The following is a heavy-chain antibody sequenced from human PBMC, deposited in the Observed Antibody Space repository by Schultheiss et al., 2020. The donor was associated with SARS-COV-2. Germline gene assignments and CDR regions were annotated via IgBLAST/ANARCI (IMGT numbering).Heavy chain of an antibody. CDR3: ARDGPKTGDGLPFDY. Sequence: GGSLRLSCAASGFTVSSNYMSWVRQAPGKGLEWVSSISSSSSYIYYADSVKGRFTISRDNAKNSLYLQMNSLRAEDTAVYYCARDGPKTGDGLPFDYWGQGTLVTVSS. V-gene: IGHV3-21*01. CDR2: ISSSSSYI. D-gene: IGHD7-27*01. J-gene: IGHJ4*02. CDR1: GFTVSSNY.